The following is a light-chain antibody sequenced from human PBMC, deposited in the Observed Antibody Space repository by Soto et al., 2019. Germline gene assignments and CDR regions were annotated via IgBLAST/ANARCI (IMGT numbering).Light chain of an antibody. Sequence: EIVLTQSPATLSLSPGDRATLSCRASQSVSSYLAWYQQKPGQAPQLLIYDASNRATGIPARFSGSGSGTDFTLTISSLEPDDFAVYYCQQRAKWPPGFTFGPGTKVDFK. CDR3: QQRAKWPPGFT. CDR2: DAS. J-gene: IGKJ3*01. CDR1: QSVSSY. V-gene: IGKV3-11*01.